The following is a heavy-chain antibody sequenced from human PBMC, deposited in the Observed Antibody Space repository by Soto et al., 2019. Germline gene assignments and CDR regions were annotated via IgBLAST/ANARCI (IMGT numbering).Heavy chain of an antibody. J-gene: IGHJ3*02. CDR2: ISSSSSYI. CDR1: GFTFSSYS. CDR3: AREPYPVAGEAFDI. V-gene: IGHV3-21*01. Sequence: EVQLVESGGGLVKPGGSLRLSCAASGFTFSSYSMNWVRQAPGKGLEWVSSISSSSSYIYYADSVKGRFTISRDNAKNSLYLQMNSLRAEDTAVYYCAREPYPVAGEAFDIWGQGTMVTVSS. D-gene: IGHD6-19*01.